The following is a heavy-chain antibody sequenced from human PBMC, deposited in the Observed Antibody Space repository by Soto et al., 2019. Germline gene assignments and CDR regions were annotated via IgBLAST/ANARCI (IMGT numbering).Heavy chain of an antibody. Sequence: GESLKISCKGSGYSFTSYWIGWVRQMPGKGLEWMGIIYPGDSDTRYSPSFQGQVTISADKSISTAYLQRSSLKASDTAMYYCARARTIFGVVRHFDYWGQGTLVTVSS. CDR2: IYPGDSDT. J-gene: IGHJ4*02. V-gene: IGHV5-51*01. D-gene: IGHD3-3*01. CDR1: GYSFTSYW. CDR3: ARARTIFGVVRHFDY.